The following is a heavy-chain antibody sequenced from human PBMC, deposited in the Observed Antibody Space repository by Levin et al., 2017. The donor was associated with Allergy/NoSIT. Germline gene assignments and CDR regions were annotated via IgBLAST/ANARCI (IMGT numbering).Heavy chain of an antibody. CDR1: GYSFSNYW. CDR3: VRQGQGYSYVGY. V-gene: IGHV5-51*01. J-gene: IGHJ4*02. CDR2: IFPGDSDT. Sequence: KVSCKASGYSFSNYWIGWVRQMPGKGLESMGIIFPGDSDTRYSPPFQGQVTISVDKSISTAYLQWSSLRASDTAMYYCVRQGQGYSYVGYWGQGTLVTVSS. D-gene: IGHD5-18*01.